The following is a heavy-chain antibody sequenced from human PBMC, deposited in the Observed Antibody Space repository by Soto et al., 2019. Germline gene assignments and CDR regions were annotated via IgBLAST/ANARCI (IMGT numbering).Heavy chain of an antibody. CDR1: GGSFSGYY. V-gene: IGHV4-34*01. CDR2: INHSGST. D-gene: IGHD1-1*01. Sequence: QVQLQQWGAGLLKPSETLSLTCAVYGGSFSGYYWSWIRQPPGKGLAWIGEINHSGSTNYNPSLKSRVTISVDTSKNQFSLKLGSVTAADTAVYYSARAISTNNYYYYMDVWGKGTTVTVSS. CDR3: ARAISTNNYYYYMDV. J-gene: IGHJ6*03.